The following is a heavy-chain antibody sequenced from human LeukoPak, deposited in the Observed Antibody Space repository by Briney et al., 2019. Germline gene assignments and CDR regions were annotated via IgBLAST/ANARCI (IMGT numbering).Heavy chain of an antibody. CDR3: ARGLDSSGYYGDY. J-gene: IGHJ4*02. CDR1: GFTFSSYE. Sequence: GGSLRLSCAAPGFTFSSYEMNWVRQAPGKGLEWVSYISSSGSTIYYADSVKGRFTMSRENAKNSLYLQMNSLRAEDTAVYYCARGLDSSGYYGDYWGQGTLVTVSS. D-gene: IGHD3-22*01. CDR2: ISSSGSTI. V-gene: IGHV3-48*03.